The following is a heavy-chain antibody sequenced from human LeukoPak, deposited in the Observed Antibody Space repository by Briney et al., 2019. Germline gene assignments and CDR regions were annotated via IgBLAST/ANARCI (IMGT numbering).Heavy chain of an antibody. V-gene: IGHV4-4*07. D-gene: IGHD2-15*01. Sequence: SETLSLTCTVSGGSINNYYWSWIRQPAGKGLEWIGRIYTGGSTTYNPSLKSRVTMSVDTSKNQFSLKLSSVTAADTAVYYCARGRYCSADICSGGDAFDIWGQGTMVSVSS. CDR2: IYTGGST. CDR1: GGSINNYY. CDR3: ARGRYCSADICSGGDAFDI. J-gene: IGHJ3*02.